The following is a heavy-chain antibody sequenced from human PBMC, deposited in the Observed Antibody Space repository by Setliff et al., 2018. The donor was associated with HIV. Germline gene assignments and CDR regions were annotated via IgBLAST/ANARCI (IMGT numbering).Heavy chain of an antibody. CDR2: AFHSGAT. V-gene: IGHV4-61*03. CDR1: GDSASNSRYY. Sequence: SETLSLTCTVSGDSASNSRYYWAWIRQPPGKGLEYIGSAFHSGATNYNPSLKSRVTMSVDTSNNHFSLNLKSVTAADTAVYYCARDPLGYNWRRYFDFWGQGAVVTVSS. D-gene: IGHD3-16*01. J-gene: IGHJ4*02. CDR3: ARDPLGYNWRRYFDF.